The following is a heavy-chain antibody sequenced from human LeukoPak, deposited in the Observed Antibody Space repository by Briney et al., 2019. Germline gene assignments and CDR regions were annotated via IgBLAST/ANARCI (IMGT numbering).Heavy chain of an antibody. J-gene: IGHJ4*02. D-gene: IGHD6-6*01. V-gene: IGHV5-51*01. Sequence: HGESLKISCKGSGYSLTSYWIAWVRQMPGKGLECMGIIYPGDSDTRYSPSFQGQVTISADKSIYTAYLQWSSLKASDSAMYYCARSSSALSAFDYWGQGTLVTVSS. CDR2: IYPGDSDT. CDR1: GYSLTSYW. CDR3: ARSSSALSAFDY.